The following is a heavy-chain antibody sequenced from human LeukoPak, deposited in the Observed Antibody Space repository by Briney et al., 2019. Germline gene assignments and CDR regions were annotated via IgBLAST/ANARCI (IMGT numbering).Heavy chain of an antibody. J-gene: IGHJ6*03. CDR3: ARDGGSSPGYYYYYMDV. Sequence: GGSLRLSCAASGFTFSDYYMSWIRQAPGKGLEWVSYISSSGNTIFYADSVKGRFTISRDNAKNSLFLQMNGLRVEDTAVYYCARDGGSSPGYYYYYMDVWGQGSTVTVSS. CDR2: ISSSGNTI. CDR1: GFTFSDYY. D-gene: IGHD6-6*01. V-gene: IGHV3-11*04.